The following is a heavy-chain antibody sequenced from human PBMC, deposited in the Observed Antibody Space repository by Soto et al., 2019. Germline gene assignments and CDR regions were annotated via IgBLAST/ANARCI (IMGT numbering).Heavy chain of an antibody. CDR2: ISGTGRST. J-gene: IGHJ4*02. CDR1: GFTFSSYA. Sequence: EVQLLESGGGLVQPGGSLRLSCAASGFTFSSYAMSWVRQAPGKGLEWVSSISGTGRSTYSADSVRGRFTISRDNSRNTVYLQMNSLRAEDTAIYYCAKDFDSSGHYVDYWGQGTLVTVSS. D-gene: IGHD3-22*01. CDR3: AKDFDSSGHYVDY. V-gene: IGHV3-23*01.